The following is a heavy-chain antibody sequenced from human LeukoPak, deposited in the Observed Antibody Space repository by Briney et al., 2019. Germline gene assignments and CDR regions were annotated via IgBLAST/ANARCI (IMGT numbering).Heavy chain of an antibody. CDR2: IWYDGSNE. CDR1: GFTFSSYG. CDR3: ATDEGRYDSSGYALDY. Sequence: GGSLRLSCAASGFTFSSYGMHWVRQAPGKGLEWVAVIWYDGSNEYYADSVKGRFTISRDNSKNTLYLQMNSLRAEDTAVYYCATDEGRYDSSGYALDYWGQGTLVTVSS. J-gene: IGHJ4*02. V-gene: IGHV3-33*01. D-gene: IGHD3-22*01.